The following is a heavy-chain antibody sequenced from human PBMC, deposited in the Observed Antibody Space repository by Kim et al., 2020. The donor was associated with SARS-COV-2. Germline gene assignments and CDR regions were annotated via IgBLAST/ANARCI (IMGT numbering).Heavy chain of an antibody. CDR2: ISSSGSTT. D-gene: IGHD3-10*01. J-gene: IGHJ6*02. CDR1: GFTFSDYY. V-gene: IGHV3-11*01. CDR3: ARATPLVIGSGGYDYYYYRMDV. Sequence: GGSLRLSCAASGFTFSDYYMSWIRQAPGKGLEWISDISSSGSTTYYGDSVKGRFTISRDNAKNSLSLQMNSLRAEDTAVYYCARATPLVIGSGGYDYYYYRMDVWGQGTTVTVSS.